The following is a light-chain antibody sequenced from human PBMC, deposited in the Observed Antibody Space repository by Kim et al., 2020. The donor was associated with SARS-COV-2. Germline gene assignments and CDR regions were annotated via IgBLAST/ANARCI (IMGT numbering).Light chain of an antibody. CDR1: NMESKN. Sequence: VALGQTARITCEGNNMESKNVHWYQQKPGQAPVLVIYRESNRPSGIPERFSGSNSGNTATLTISRAQAGDEADYYCQVWDSSNWVFGGGTQLAVL. V-gene: IGLV3-9*01. J-gene: IGLJ3*02. CDR2: RES. CDR3: QVWDSSNWV.